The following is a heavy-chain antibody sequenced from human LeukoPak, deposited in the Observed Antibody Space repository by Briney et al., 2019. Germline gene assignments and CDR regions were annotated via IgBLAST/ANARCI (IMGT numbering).Heavy chain of an antibody. J-gene: IGHJ6*03. CDR1: GFTFSSYW. V-gene: IGHV3-7*01. CDR2: IKQDGSEK. Sequence: GGSLRLSCAASGFTFSSYWMSWVRQAPGKGLEWVANIKQDGSEKYYVDSVKGRFTISRDNAKNSLYLQMNSLRAEDTAVYYCARDGSGSYYNLRGVSPYYYYYYYMDVWGKGTTVTISS. D-gene: IGHD3-10*01. CDR3: ARDGSGSYYNLRGVSPYYYYYYYMDV.